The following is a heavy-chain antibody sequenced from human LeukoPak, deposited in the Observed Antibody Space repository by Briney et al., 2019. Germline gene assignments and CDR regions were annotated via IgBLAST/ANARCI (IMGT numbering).Heavy chain of an antibody. CDR3: ARGQLNVDIVATIGYYFDY. D-gene: IGHD5-12*01. CDR2: IWYDGSNK. V-gene: IGHV3-33*01. Sequence: QTGGSLRLSCAASGFTFSSYGMHWVRQAPGKGLEWVAVIWYDGSNKYYADSVKGRFTISRDNSKNTLYLQMNSLRAEDTAVYYCARGQLNVDIVATIGYYFDYWGQGTLVTVSS. J-gene: IGHJ4*02. CDR1: GFTFSSYG.